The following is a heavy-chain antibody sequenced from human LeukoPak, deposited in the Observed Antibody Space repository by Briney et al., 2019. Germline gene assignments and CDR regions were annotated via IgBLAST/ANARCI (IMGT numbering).Heavy chain of an antibody. CDR3: AKLLRDVTIYDF. Sequence: GGSLRLSCSASGFTFINYSMNWVRQAPGKGLEWVSSISSSRNYIYYADSVKGRFTISRDNTKNSLFLQMNSLRAEDAAFYYCAKLLRDVTIYDFWGHGTLVTVSS. CDR1: GFTFINYS. V-gene: IGHV3-21*01. J-gene: IGHJ4*01. D-gene: IGHD5-24*01. CDR2: ISSSRNYI.